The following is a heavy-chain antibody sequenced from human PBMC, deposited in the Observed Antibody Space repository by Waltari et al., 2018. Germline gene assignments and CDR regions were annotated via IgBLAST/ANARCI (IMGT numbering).Heavy chain of an antibody. V-gene: IGHV1-2*02. J-gene: IGHJ2*01. CDR3: AREHWYYDV. CDR1: GYTFSAYY. CDR2: IYPKSGGT. Sequence: QMQLVQSGAEVKKPGAPVKVSCKTCGYTFSAYYIHWVRQAPGQGLGWLGWIYPKSGGTNYAQKFQGRVTMTRDTSVSTVYMELSSLRSDDTAVYYCAREHWYYDVWGRGTLVTVSS.